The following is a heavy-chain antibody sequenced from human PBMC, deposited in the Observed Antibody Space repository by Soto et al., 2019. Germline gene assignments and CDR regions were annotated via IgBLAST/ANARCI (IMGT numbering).Heavy chain of an antibody. D-gene: IGHD6-19*01. J-gene: IGHJ4*02. CDR2: ISGSGGST. V-gene: IGHV3-23*01. Sequence: PGGSLTLSYAGSGFTFSSYAMSWFRQAPWKGLEWVSAISGSGGSTYYADSVKGRFTISRDNAKNSLYLQMNSLRAEDTAVYYCASPGYSSGWYGNYFDYWGQGTLVTVSS. CDR3: ASPGYSSGWYGNYFDY. CDR1: GFTFSSYA.